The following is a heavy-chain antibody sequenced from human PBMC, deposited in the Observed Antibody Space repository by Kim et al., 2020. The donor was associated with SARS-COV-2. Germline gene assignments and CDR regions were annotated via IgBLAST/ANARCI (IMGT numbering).Heavy chain of an antibody. CDR1: GGSVSSGSYY. D-gene: IGHD4-17*01. Sequence: SETLSLTCTVSGGSVSSGSYYWSWIRQPPGKGLEWIGYIYYSGSTNYNPSLKSRVTISVDTSKNQFSLKLSSVTAADTAVYYCARGRGYGDYLWGQGTLV. CDR3: ARGRGYGDYL. V-gene: IGHV4-61*01. J-gene: IGHJ5*02. CDR2: IYYSGST.